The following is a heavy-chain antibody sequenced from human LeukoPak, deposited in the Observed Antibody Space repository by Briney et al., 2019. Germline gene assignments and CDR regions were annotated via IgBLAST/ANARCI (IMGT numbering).Heavy chain of an antibody. V-gene: IGHV1-18*01. CDR1: GYTFTSYG. D-gene: IGHD1-26*01. J-gene: IGHJ3*02. CDR3: ARGTNIVGGVDAFDI. Sequence: ASVKVSCKASGYTFTSYGISWVRRAPGQGLEWMGWISAYNGNTNYAQKLQGRVTMTTDTSTSTAYMELRSLRSDDTAVYYCARGTNIVGGVDAFDIWGQGTMVTVSS. CDR2: ISAYNGNT.